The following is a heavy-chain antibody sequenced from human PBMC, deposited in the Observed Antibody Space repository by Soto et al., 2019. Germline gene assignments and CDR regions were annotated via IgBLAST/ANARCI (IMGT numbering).Heavy chain of an antibody. V-gene: IGHV3-23*01. Sequence: GGSLRLSCAASGFTFSSYAMSWVRQAPGKGLEWVSAISGSGGSTYYADSVKGRFTISRDNSKNTLYLQMNSLRAEDTAVYYCAKDDLMVYATPGGNFDLWGRGTLVTVSS. D-gene: IGHD2-8*01. CDR3: AKDDLMVYATPGGNFDL. CDR2: ISGSGGST. J-gene: IGHJ2*01. CDR1: GFTFSSYA.